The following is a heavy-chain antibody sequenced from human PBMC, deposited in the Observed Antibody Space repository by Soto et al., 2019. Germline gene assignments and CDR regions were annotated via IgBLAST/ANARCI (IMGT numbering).Heavy chain of an antibody. V-gene: IGHV3-30*18. Sequence: GGSLRLSCAASGFTFSSYGMHWVRQAPGKGLEWVAVISYDGSNKYYADSVKGRFTISRDNSKNTLYLQMNSLRAEDTAVYYCAKDSKRYSGYDELHYYYYGMDVWGQGTTVTVSS. CDR2: ISYDGSNK. CDR1: GFTFSSYG. CDR3: AKDSKRYSGYDELHYYYYGMDV. D-gene: IGHD5-12*01. J-gene: IGHJ6*02.